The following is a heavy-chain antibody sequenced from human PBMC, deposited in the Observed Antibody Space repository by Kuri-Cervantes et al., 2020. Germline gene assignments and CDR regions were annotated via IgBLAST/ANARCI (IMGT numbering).Heavy chain of an antibody. V-gene: IGHV3-9*01. J-gene: IGHJ4*02. D-gene: IGHD6-13*01. CDR2: VSWNSGSI. CDR1: GFSFGDYA. CDR3: ARVPAAGTAGY. Sequence: SLKISCAASGFSFGDYAMNWVRQAPGKGLEWVSGVSWNSGSIGYADSVKGRFTISRDNAKNSLYLQMNSLRAEDTAVYYCARVPAAGTAGYWGQGTLVTVSS.